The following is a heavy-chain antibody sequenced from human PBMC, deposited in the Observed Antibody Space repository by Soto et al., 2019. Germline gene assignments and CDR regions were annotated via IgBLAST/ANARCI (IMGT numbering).Heavy chain of an antibody. J-gene: IGHJ4*02. CDR1: GFNLNIYG. CDR2: ILYDGSKK. CDR3: VRDLALMADY. V-gene: IGHV3-30*03. Sequence: GGSLRLSCVASGFNLNIYGIYWVRQAPGKGLQWVAQILYDGSKKHYADSVRGRFTITRDNSKNAVYLQMDSLRVDDTAMYYCVRDLALMADYWGQGTLVTVSS. D-gene: IGHD3-16*01.